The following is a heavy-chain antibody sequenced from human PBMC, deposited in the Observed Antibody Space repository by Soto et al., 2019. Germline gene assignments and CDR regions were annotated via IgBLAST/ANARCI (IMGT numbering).Heavy chain of an antibody. Sequence: SETLSLTCAVYGGSFSGYYWSWIRQPPGKGLEWIGEINHSGSTIYNPSLKSRVTISVDTSKNQFSLKLSSVTAADTAVYYCARDTGDYVWGSYRLYYFDYWGQGTLVTVSS. CDR1: GGSFSGYY. V-gene: IGHV4-34*01. CDR3: ARDTGDYVWGSYRLYYFDY. J-gene: IGHJ4*02. CDR2: INHSGST. D-gene: IGHD3-16*02.